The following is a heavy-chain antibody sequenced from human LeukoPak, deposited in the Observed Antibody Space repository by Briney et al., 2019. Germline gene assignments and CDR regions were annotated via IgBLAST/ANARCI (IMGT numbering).Heavy chain of an antibody. V-gene: IGHV3-30-3*01. Sequence: GGSLRLSCAASGFTFSSYAMHWVRQAPGKGLEWVAVISYDGSNKYYADSVKGRFTISRDNSKNTLYLQMNSLRAEDTAVYYCARDKYSSGWSNFDYWGQGTLATVSS. J-gene: IGHJ4*02. CDR3: ARDKYSSGWSNFDY. D-gene: IGHD6-19*01. CDR1: GFTFSSYA. CDR2: ISYDGSNK.